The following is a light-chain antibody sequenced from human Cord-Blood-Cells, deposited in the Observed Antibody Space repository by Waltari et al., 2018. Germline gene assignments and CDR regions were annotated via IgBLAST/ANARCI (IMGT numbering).Light chain of an antibody. Sequence: SYELTQPPSVSVSPGQTASITCSGEKLGDKYACWYQQKPGQSPVPVIYQDSKRPSGIPERFSGSNSGNTAALTISGTQAMDEADYYCQAWDSSTVVFGGGTKLTVL. CDR3: QAWDSSTVV. V-gene: IGLV3-1*01. CDR2: QDS. J-gene: IGLJ2*01. CDR1: KLGDKY.